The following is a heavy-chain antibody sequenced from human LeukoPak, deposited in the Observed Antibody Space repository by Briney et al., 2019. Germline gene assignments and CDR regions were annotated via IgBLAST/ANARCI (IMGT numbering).Heavy chain of an antibody. CDR1: VYTFTSYA. D-gene: IGHD2-15*01. V-gene: IGHV1-3*01. CDR2: ISAGNGKT. CDR3: ARECSGGSCYYWCDP. J-gene: IGHJ5*02. Sequence: ASVKVSCKASVYTFTSYAMHWVRQAPGQRLEWMGWISAGNGKTQSSQKFPGRVTITRDTSASTAYMELSSLRSEETSVYYCARECSGGSCYYWCDPWGQGTLVTVSS.